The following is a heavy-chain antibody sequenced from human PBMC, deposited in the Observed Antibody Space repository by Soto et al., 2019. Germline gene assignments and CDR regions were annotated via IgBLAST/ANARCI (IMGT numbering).Heavy chain of an antibody. CDR1: GFTFSSYG. CDR2: IWYDGSNK. J-gene: IGHJ6*02. Sequence: QVQLVESGGGVVQPGRSLRLSCAASGFTFSSYGMHWVRQAPGKGLEWVAVIWYDGSNKYYADSVKGRFTISRDNSKNXLYLQMNSLRAEDTAVYYCARYELELPYYYYGMDVWGQGTTVTVSS. D-gene: IGHD1-7*01. CDR3: ARYELELPYYYYGMDV. V-gene: IGHV3-33*01.